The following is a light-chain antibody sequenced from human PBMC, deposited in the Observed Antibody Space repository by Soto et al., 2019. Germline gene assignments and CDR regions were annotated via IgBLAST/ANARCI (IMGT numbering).Light chain of an antibody. Sequence: EIVLTQSPGTLSLSPGERATLSCRASKSVSRSYVAWYQQKPGQAPRLLSYGASSRATGIPDRFSGSGSGTDFTLTISRLEPEDFAVYYCQQYGSSPGTFGQVTNVEIK. CDR1: KSVSRSY. V-gene: IGKV3-20*01. CDR3: QQYGSSPGT. CDR2: GAS. J-gene: IGKJ1*01.